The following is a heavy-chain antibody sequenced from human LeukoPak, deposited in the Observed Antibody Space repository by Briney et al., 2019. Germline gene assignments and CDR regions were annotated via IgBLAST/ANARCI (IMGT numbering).Heavy chain of an antibody. J-gene: IGHJ4*02. CDR2: ISRSCDPI. V-gene: IGHV3-48*03. CDR1: GFSFSSYE. D-gene: IGHD6-19*01. CDR3: ARDSIGGWFADY. Sequence: GGSLRLSCAASGFSFSSYEMNWVRQAPGKGLEWLLYISRSCDPIFYADSVEGRFTISRDNAKNSLYRQMSSLRAEDRAVYYCARDSIGGWFADYWGQGTLVTVSS.